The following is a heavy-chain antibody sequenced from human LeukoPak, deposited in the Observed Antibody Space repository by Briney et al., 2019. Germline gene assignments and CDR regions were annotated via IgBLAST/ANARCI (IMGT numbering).Heavy chain of an antibody. V-gene: IGHV3-48*03. D-gene: IGHD3-10*01. Sequence: PGGSLRLSCAASGFIFSSYEMNWVRQAPGKGLEWVSYISSSGDTIYYADSVKGRFTISRDNAKNSLYLQVNSLRAEDTAVYYCASEATVRGVTHSDYWDQGTLVTVSS. J-gene: IGHJ4*02. CDR2: ISSSGDTI. CDR1: GFIFSSYE. CDR3: ASEATVRGVTHSDY.